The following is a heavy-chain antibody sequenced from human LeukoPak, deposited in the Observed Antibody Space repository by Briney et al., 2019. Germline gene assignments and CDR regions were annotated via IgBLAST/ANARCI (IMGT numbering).Heavy chain of an antibody. CDR1: GGSISSSSYY. J-gene: IGHJ5*02. Sequence: SETLSLTCTVSGGSISSSSYYWGWIRQPPGKGLEWIGSIYYSGSTYYNPSLKSRVTISVDTSKNQFSLKLSSVTAADTAVYYCARRITMTVVGVVWFDPWGQGTLVTVSS. CDR3: ARRITMTVVGVVWFDP. CDR2: IYYSGST. V-gene: IGHV4-39*01. D-gene: IGHD3-22*01.